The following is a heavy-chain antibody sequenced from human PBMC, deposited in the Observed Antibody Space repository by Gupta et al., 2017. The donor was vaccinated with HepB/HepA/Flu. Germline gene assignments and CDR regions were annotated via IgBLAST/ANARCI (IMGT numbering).Heavy chain of an antibody. V-gene: IGHV4-34*01. CDR3: ARGLRYSYGSRYYYYMDV. Sequence: QVQLQQWGAGLLKPSEPLSLTCAVDGGSLRGYYWSWIRQPPGKGLEWIGEINHSGSTNYNPSLKSRVTISVDTSKNQFSLKLSSVTAADTAVYYCARGLRYSYGSRYYYYMDVWGKGTTVTVSS. CDR1: GGSLRGYY. D-gene: IGHD5-18*01. CDR2: INHSGST. J-gene: IGHJ6*03.